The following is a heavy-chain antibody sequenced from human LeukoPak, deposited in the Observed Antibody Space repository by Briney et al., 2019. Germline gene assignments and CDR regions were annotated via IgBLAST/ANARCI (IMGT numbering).Heavy chain of an antibody. J-gene: IGHJ4*02. CDR1: GGSISSYY. V-gene: IGHV4-59*01. Sequence: PSETLSLTCTVSGGSISSYYWTWIRQPPGKGLEWIGYIYYAGSTNYNPSLKSRVTISVDTSKNQLSLNLNSVTAADTAVYYCTRASRGYSYGFAEYWGQGTLVTVSS. CDR2: IYYAGST. CDR3: TRASRGYSYGFAEY. D-gene: IGHD5-18*01.